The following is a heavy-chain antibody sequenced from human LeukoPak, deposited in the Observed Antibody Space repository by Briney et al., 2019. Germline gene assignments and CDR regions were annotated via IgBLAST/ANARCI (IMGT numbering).Heavy chain of an antibody. V-gene: IGHV3-48*01. Sequence: GGSLRLSCAASGFTFSSYSMNWVRQAPGKGLEWVSYISSSSSTIYYADSVKGRFTISRDNAKNSLYLQMNSLRPEDTSVYFCARSPTSWYFDYWGQGTLVTVSS. D-gene: IGHD2-2*01. CDR2: ISSSSSTI. CDR1: GFTFSSYS. CDR3: ARSPTSWYFDY. J-gene: IGHJ4*02.